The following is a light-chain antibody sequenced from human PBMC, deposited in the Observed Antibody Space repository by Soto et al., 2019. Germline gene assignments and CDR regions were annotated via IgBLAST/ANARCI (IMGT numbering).Light chain of an antibody. Sequence: DIQMTQSPSSLSASVGDRVTITCRASQGFGNSLAWFQQKAGSIPKLLIYSASTLQSGVPSRFSGSGSGTHFTLTISSLQPEDVATYYCQKYNIAPYTFGQGTKLEIK. CDR2: SAS. CDR1: QGFGNS. J-gene: IGKJ2*01. CDR3: QKYNIAPYT. V-gene: IGKV1-27*01.